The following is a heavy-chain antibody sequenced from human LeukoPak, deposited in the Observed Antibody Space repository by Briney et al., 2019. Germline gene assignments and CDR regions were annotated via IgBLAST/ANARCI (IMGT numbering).Heavy chain of an antibody. J-gene: IGHJ4*02. CDR1: GGSLSSYY. D-gene: IGHD1-1*01. Sequence: SETLSLTCTVSGGSLSSYYWSWIRQPAGKGLQWIGRVYTSGSTNYNPSLKSRLTMSVDTSKNQFSLKLSSVTAADTAVYYCARDLEVHEGLFDCWGQGTLATVSS. CDR3: ARDLEVHEGLFDC. CDR2: VYTSGST. V-gene: IGHV4-4*07.